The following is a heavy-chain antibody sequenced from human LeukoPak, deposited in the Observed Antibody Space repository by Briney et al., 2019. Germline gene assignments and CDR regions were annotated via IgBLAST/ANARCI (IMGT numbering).Heavy chain of an antibody. V-gene: IGHV3-9*01. J-gene: IGHJ3*02. Sequence: GGSLRLSCAASGFTFDDYVMHWVRQAPGKGLEWVSSISWDSANAVYADSVKGRFSISRDNAKSSLYLQMNSLTPEDTALYYCVKDLRLDLHLDAFHIWGQGTMVTVS. CDR2: ISWDSANA. D-gene: IGHD1-7*01. CDR3: VKDLRLDLHLDAFHI. CDR1: GFTFDDYV.